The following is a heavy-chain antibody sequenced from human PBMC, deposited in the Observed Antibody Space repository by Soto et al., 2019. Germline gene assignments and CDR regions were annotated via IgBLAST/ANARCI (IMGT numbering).Heavy chain of an antibody. CDR1: GDLFNNYA. V-gene: IGHV1-69*01. J-gene: IGHJ4*02. CDR3: AASSSVAAAGSFKF. D-gene: IGHD6-13*01. CDR2: ILPLFSTT. Sequence: QVQLVQSGAEVKEPGSSVKVSCKATGDLFNNYAFNWVRQAPGQGLEWMGRILPLFSTTNYAQRFQGRATIGGDELTSIVYLEVSILESVDTATYYCAASSSVAAAGSFKFWGQGTLVTVSP.